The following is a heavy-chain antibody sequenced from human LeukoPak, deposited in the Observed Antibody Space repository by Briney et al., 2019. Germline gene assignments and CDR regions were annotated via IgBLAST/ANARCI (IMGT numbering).Heavy chain of an antibody. J-gene: IGHJ4*02. V-gene: IGHV4-39*01. D-gene: IGHD4-17*01. CDR3: ARWETTVTTEGTY. CDR1: GGSISSSSYY. CDR2: IYYSENT. Sequence: PSETLSLTCSVSGGSISSSSYYWGWIRQPPGKGLEWIGNIYYSENTYYNPSLKSRVTISVDTSKNQLSLKLTSVTAADTAVYYCARWETTVTTEGTYWGQGTLVTVSS.